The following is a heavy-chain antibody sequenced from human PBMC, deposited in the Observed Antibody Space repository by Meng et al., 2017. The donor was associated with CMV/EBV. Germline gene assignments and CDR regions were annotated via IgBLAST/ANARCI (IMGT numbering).Heavy chain of an antibody. V-gene: IGHV3-23*01. D-gene: IGHD1-26*01. Sequence: CAASGFHFSTYAMTWVRQAPGKGLEWVSTLANGGATPYYPASVQGRFTISRDNSKNTLYLQMNSLRAEDTAIYYCAKSRGAFMGASDFWGQGTLVTVSS. CDR3: AKSRGAFMGASDF. J-gene: IGHJ4*02. CDR1: GFHFSTYA. CDR2: LANGGATP.